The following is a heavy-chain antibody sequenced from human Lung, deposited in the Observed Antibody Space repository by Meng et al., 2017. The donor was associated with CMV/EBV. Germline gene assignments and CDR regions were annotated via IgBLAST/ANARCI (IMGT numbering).Heavy chain of an antibody. D-gene: IGHD6-6*01. CDR3: VLPPYSRSPQ. CDR2: INSDGST. Sequence: GGSLRLSCAASGFTFSTYWMHWVRQAPGKGLVWVSRINSDGSTRYADSVRGRFTISRDNAKNTLYLQMNSLRAEDTAVYYCVLPPYSRSPQWGQGTLVTVSS. V-gene: IGHV3-74*01. J-gene: IGHJ4*02. CDR1: GFTFSTYW.